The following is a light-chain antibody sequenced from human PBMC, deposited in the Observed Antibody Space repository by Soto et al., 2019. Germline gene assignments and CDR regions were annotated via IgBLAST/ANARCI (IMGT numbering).Light chain of an antibody. CDR2: DDS. Sequence: QSALTQPASVSGSPGQSITISCTGTSGDIGGYNYVSWYQQHPGKAPKLMIYDDSDRPSGVSNRFSGSKSGNTASLTISGLRAEDEADYYCSSYTTSHTLLFGGGTKLTVL. J-gene: IGLJ2*01. CDR3: SSYTTSHTLL. CDR1: SGDIGGYNY. V-gene: IGLV2-14*01.